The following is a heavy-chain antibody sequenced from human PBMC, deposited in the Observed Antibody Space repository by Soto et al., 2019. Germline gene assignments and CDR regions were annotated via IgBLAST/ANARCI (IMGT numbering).Heavy chain of an antibody. V-gene: IGHV3-11*05. D-gene: IGHD2-2*01. CDR1: GFTFSDYY. CDR3: ARDYCSSTSCYENWFDP. CDR2: ISSSSSYT. Sequence: GSLRLSCAASGFTFSDYYMSWIRQAPGKGLEWVSYISSSSSYTNYADSVKGRFTISRDNAKNSLYLQMNSLRAEDTAVYYCARDYCSSTSCYENWFDPGGQGTLVTVSS. J-gene: IGHJ5*02.